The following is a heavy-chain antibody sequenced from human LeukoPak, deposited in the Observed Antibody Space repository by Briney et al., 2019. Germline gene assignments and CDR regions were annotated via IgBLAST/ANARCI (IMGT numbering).Heavy chain of an antibody. CDR3: AKDKGWGYSAYDCYGMDV. Sequence: SGGSLRLSCAASGFTFSSYAMSWVRQAPGKGLEWVSAISGSGSSTYYADSVKGRFTIFRDNSKNTLYLQMNSLRAEDTAVYYCAKDKGWGYSAYDCYGMDVWGQGTTVTVSS. J-gene: IGHJ6*02. CDR1: GFTFSSYA. V-gene: IGHV3-23*01. D-gene: IGHD1-26*01. CDR2: ISGSGSST.